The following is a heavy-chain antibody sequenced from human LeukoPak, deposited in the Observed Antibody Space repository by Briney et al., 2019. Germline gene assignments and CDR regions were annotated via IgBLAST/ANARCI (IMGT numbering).Heavy chain of an antibody. CDR1: GFTFSSYS. CDR2: IRYDGSNK. Sequence: PGGSLRLSSAASGFTFSSYSMHGVRQAPGKGLEWVAFIRYDGSNKYYADSVKGRFTISRDNSKNTQYLQMNSLRAEDTAVYYCAKDFRGPAAFLGWGQGTLVTVSS. D-gene: IGHD2-2*01. J-gene: IGHJ4*02. CDR3: AKDFRGPAAFLG. V-gene: IGHV3-30*02.